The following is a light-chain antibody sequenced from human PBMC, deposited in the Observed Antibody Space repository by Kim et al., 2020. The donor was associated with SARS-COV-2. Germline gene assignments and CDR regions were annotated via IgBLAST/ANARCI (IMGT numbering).Light chain of an antibody. CDR1: QSVSSN. CDR3: LQYDNWPPWT. Sequence: EIVMTQSPATLSVSPGERATLSCRASQSVSSNLAWYHQKPGQAPRLLIYGASTRATGIPARFSGSGSGTEFTLTISSLQSEDFAVYYCLQYDNWPPWTFGQWTKVDIK. J-gene: IGKJ1*01. V-gene: IGKV3-15*01. CDR2: GAS.